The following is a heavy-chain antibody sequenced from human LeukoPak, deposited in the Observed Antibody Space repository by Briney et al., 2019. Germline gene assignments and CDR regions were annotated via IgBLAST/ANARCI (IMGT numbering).Heavy chain of an antibody. D-gene: IGHD5/OR15-5a*01. CDR3: AKEDIVSTMGNFDC. CDR2: LTGSGATT. Sequence: PGGSLRLSCAASGFTFGSYAMSWVRQAPGKGLEWVSALTGSGATTNYADSVKGRFTISRDNSKNTLFLQMNSLRAEDTAVYYCAKEDIVSTMGNFDCWGQGTPVTVSS. V-gene: IGHV3-23*01. CDR1: GFTFGSYA. J-gene: IGHJ4*02.